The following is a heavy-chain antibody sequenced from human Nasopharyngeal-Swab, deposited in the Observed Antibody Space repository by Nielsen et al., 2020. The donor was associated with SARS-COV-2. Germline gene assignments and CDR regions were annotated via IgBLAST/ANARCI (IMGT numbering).Heavy chain of an antibody. J-gene: IGHJ4*02. CDR3: ARVGGRTSPMGS. D-gene: IGHD3-10*01. V-gene: IGHV3-7*01. CDR2: IKQDGSEK. CDR1: GFTFRDYW. Sequence: GGSLRLSCVVSGFTFRDYWMSWVRQAPAKGLEWVASIKQDGSEKNYVDSVKGRFTISRDNAKNSLFLQMDSLGTEDTAFYYCARVGGRTSPMGSWGQGTLVTVSS.